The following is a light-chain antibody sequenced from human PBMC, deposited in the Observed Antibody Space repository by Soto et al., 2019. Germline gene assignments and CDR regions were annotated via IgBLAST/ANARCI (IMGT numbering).Light chain of an antibody. CDR1: QSLVYSDGDTY. CDR3: LHCTQCPPS. J-gene: IGKJ1*01. V-gene: IGKV2-30*01. Sequence: DVVMTQSPLSLHVTLGQPASISCRSSQSLVYSDGDTYLHCFQQRPGQSPRRLIYKVSNRDSGVPDRVSGHGSGTDFTLQISRVEAEDVGVDYCLHCTQCPPSFGQGTKWEIK. CDR2: KVS.